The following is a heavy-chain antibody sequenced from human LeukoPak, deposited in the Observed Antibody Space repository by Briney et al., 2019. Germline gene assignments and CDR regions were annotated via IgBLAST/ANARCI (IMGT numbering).Heavy chain of an antibody. CDR2: INPKSGGT. CDR3: ARDLGDSGGINWFDP. D-gene: IGHD2-15*01. Sequence: ASVTVSCKASGYPFTDYYMHRVRQAPGQGLDWMGCINPKSGGTNYAQKFQGRVTMTRDTSISTTYMELSRLRSDDTALYYCARDLGDSGGINWFDPWGQGTLVTVSS. J-gene: IGHJ5*02. V-gene: IGHV1-2*02. CDR1: GYPFTDYY.